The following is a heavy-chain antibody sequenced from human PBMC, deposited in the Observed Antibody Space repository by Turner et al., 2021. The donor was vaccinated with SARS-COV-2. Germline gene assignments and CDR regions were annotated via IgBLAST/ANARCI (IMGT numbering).Heavy chain of an antibody. CDR1: GFTFSSYS. J-gene: IGHJ3*02. CDR2: ISSSSSYI. Sequence: EVQLVESGGGLVKPGGSLRLSCAASGFTFSSYSRNWVRQAPGKGLEWVSSISSSSSYIYYADSVKGRFTISRDNAKNSLYLQMNSLRAEDTAVYYCARWDNYYDSSGYYPDAFDIWGQGTMVTVSS. CDR3: ARWDNYYDSSGYYPDAFDI. V-gene: IGHV3-21*01. D-gene: IGHD3-22*01.